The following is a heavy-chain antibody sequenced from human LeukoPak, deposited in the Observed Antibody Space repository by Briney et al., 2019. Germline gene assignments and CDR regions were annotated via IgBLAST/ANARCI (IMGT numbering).Heavy chain of an antibody. J-gene: IGHJ4*02. V-gene: IGHV3-48*03. CDR1: GFTFSSYE. CDR3: ARAKSLDYGDYYFDS. D-gene: IGHD4-17*01. CDR2: IGRRGNAI. Sequence: PGGSLRLSCAASGFTFSSYEMNWVRQAPGKGLEWVSYIGRRGNAIYYADSVKGRFTISRDNAKNALYLQMNSLRAEDTAFYYCARAKSLDYGDYYFDSWGQGTLVTVSS.